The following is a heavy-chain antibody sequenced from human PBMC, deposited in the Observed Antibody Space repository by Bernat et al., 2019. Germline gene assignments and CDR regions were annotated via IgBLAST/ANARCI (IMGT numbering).Heavy chain of an antibody. Sequence: VQLVESGGGLVQPGGSLRLSCAASGSTFSDYYMSWIRQAPGKGLDWVSYISSSSSYTNYADSVKGRFTISRDNAKNSLYLQMNSLRAEDTAVYYCARGTSTSAPYMDVWGKGTTVTVSS. J-gene: IGHJ6*03. CDR1: GSTFSDYY. CDR2: ISSSSSYT. V-gene: IGHV3-11*05. CDR3: ARGTSTSAPYMDV.